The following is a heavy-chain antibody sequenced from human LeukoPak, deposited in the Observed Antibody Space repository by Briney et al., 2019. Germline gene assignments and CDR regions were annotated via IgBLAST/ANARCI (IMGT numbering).Heavy chain of an antibody. Sequence: SETLSLTCTGSGGSISSYYWSWIRQPAGKGLEWIGRIYTSGSTNYNPSLKSRVTISVDPSKNQFSLKLSSVTAADTAVYYCAGVRIAAAGTASNWFDPWGQGTLVTVSS. J-gene: IGHJ5*02. CDR3: AGVRIAAAGTASNWFDP. CDR2: IYTSGST. V-gene: IGHV4-4*07. CDR1: GGSISSYY. D-gene: IGHD6-13*01.